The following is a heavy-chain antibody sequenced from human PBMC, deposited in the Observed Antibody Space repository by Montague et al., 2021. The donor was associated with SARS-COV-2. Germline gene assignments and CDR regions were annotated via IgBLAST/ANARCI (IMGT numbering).Heavy chain of an antibody. J-gene: IGHJ4*02. V-gene: IGHV4-39*01. Sequence: SETLSLTCTVSGGSISSSSYYWGWIRQPPGKGLEWIGCIYYSGSTYYNPSLKSRVTISVDTSKNQFSLKLISVTAADTAVYYCAKHGKTRIAMIVVVIGYFDYWGQGTLVTVSS. CDR2: IYYSGST. CDR1: GGSISSSSYY. CDR3: AKHGKTRIAMIVVVIGYFDY. D-gene: IGHD3-22*01.